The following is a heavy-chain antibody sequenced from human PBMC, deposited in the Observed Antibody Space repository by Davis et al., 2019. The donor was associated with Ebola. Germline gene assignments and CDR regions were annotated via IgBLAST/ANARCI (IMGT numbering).Heavy chain of an antibody. CDR2: ISGSGGGT. J-gene: IGHJ4*02. V-gene: IGHV3-23*01. Sequence: GESLKISCAASGFTFSSSTMSWVRQAPGKGLQWVSAISGSGGGTYYADSVKGRFTISRDNSKNTLYLQMNSLRAEDTAVYYCARDMATVVPYYFDYWGQGTLVTVSS. CDR1: GFTFSSST. CDR3: ARDMATVVPYYFDY. D-gene: IGHD4-23*01.